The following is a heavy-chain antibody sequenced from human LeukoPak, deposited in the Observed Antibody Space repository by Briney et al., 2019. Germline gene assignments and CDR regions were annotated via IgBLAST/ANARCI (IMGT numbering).Heavy chain of an antibody. D-gene: IGHD3-22*01. V-gene: IGHV4-59*01. CDR3: ASGIDSSGYYPGDY. CDR1: GGSISSYY. Sequence: SETLSLTCTVSGGSISSYYWSWIRQPPGKGLEWIGYIYYSESTNYNPSLKSRVTISVDTSKNQSSLKLSSVTAADTAVYYCASGIDSSGYYPGDYWGQGTLVTVSS. CDR2: IYYSEST. J-gene: IGHJ4*02.